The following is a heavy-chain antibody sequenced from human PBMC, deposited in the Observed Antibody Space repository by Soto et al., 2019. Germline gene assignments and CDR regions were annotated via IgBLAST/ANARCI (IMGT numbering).Heavy chain of an antibody. Sequence: SETLSLTCSVSGGSISNNNYHWGWIRQPPGKGLEWMGSIYYRGNTYYNPSLGSRITISVDTSRNQFSLALSSVTAADTAVYFCARLRGGCPADFWGQGTLVTVSS. CDR2: IYYRGNT. CDR3: ARLRGGCPADF. CDR1: GGSISNNNYH. J-gene: IGHJ4*02. V-gene: IGHV4-39*01. D-gene: IGHD3-16*01.